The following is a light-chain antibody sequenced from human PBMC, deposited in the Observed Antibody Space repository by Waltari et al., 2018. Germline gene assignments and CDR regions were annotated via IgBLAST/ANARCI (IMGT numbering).Light chain of an antibody. CDR3: SSYTKSTTQV. Sequence: QSALTQPASVSGSPGQSITISCTGTTSDIGSYNFVSWYQQHPNKVPKLVLYEVSNRPSGVSNSFSGSKSGNTAFLTISGLQAEDEAEYYCSSYTKSTTQVFGTGTKVTVL. V-gene: IGLV2-14*01. CDR2: EVS. CDR1: TSDIGSYNF. J-gene: IGLJ1*01.